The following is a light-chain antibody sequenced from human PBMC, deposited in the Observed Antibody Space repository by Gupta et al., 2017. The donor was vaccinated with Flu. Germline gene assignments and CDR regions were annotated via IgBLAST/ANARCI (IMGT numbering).Light chain of an antibody. CDR1: QSVSSSY. V-gene: IGKV3-20*01. CDR3: QQDGSSFT. CDR2: GAS. J-gene: IGKJ3*01. Sequence: PGTLSLSPGERATLSCRASQSVSSSYLAWYQQKPGQAPRLLIYGASSRATGIPDRFSGSGSGTDFTLTISRREPEDFAVYYWQQDGSSFTFGHGTKVDIK.